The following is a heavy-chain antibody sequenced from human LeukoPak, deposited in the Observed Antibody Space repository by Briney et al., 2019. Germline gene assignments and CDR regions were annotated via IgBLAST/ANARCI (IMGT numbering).Heavy chain of an antibody. D-gene: IGHD2-15*01. CDR1: GFTFSDYY. CDR2: ISSSGSTI. J-gene: IGHJ6*03. Sequence: GGSLRLSCAASGFTFSDYYMSWIRQAPGKGLEWVSYISSSGSTIYYADSVKGRFTISRDNAKNSLYLQMNSLRAEDTAVYYCARDPGYCSGGSCQYYYYYYMDVWGKGTTVTVSS. V-gene: IGHV3-11*04. CDR3: ARDPGYCSGGSCQYYYYYYMDV.